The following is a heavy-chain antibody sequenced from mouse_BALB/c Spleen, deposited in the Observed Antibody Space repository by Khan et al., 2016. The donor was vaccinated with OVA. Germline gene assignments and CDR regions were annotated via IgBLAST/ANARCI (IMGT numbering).Heavy chain of an antibody. D-gene: IGHD2-10*01. CDR2: IWSGGST. J-gene: IGHJ4*01. CDR3: ARQPYYHYNIMDY. V-gene: IGHV2-6-1*01. CDR1: GFSLTNYG. Sequence: QVQLKESGPGLVAPSQSLSITCTISGFSLTNYGVYWVRQPPGKGLEWLVVIWSGGSTTYNSALKSRLTISKDKSKSQVFLKMNSLQTDDTAMYFCARQPYYHYNIMDYWGQGTSVTVSS.